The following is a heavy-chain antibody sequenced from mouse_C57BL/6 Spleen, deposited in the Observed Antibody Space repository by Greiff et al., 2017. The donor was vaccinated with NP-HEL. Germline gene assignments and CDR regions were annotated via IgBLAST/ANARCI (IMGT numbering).Heavy chain of an antibody. Sequence: QVQLQQSGAELVMPGASVKLSCKASGYTFTSSWMHWVKQRPGQGLEWIGEIDPSDSYTNYNQKFKGKSTLTVDKSSSTAYMQLSSLTSEDSAVYYCARSHYWYFDVWGTGTTVTVSS. J-gene: IGHJ1*03. CDR1: GYTFTSSW. CDR2: IDPSDSYT. V-gene: IGHV1-69*01. CDR3: ARSHYWYFDV.